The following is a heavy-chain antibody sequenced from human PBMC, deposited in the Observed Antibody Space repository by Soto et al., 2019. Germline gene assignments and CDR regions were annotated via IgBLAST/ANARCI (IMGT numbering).Heavy chain of an antibody. CDR1: GGSISSYY. Sequence: LPETLSLTCTVSGGSISSYYWSWIRQPPGKGLEWIGYIYYSGSTNYNPSLKSRVTISVDTSKNQFSLKLSSVTAADTAVYYCARHFGYSSGWYDYWGQGTLVTVSS. CDR2: IYYSGST. V-gene: IGHV4-59*08. D-gene: IGHD6-19*01. CDR3: ARHFGYSSGWYDY. J-gene: IGHJ4*02.